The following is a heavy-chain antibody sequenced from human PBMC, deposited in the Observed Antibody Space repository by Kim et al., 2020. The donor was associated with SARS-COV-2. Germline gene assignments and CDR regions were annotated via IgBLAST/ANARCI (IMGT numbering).Heavy chain of an antibody. CDR1: GGSISSYY. V-gene: IGHV4-59*01. D-gene: IGHD1-26*01. Sequence: SETPSLTCTVSGGSISSYYWSWIRQPPGKGLEWIGYIYYTGSANYNPSLKSRVTISVDTSKNQFSLTLSSVTAADTAVYYCAREIRGGSYTNWSRGTLVTVSS. J-gene: IGHJ4*02. CDR3: AREIRGGSYTN. CDR2: IYYTGSA.